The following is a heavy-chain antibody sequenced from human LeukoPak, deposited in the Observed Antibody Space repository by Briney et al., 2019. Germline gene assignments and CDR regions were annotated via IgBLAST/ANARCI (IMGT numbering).Heavy chain of an antibody. V-gene: IGHV1-46*01. Sequence: ASVKVSCKASGYTFTSYYMHWVRQAPGQGLEWMGIINGNGGSTRYARKFQGRVTMTVDMSTSTVYMELNSLRSVDTAVYYCARDALYSYSPPGDYWGQGTLVTVSS. J-gene: IGHJ4*02. CDR3: ARDALYSYSPPGDY. CDR2: INGNGGST. D-gene: IGHD1-26*01. CDR1: GYTFTSYY.